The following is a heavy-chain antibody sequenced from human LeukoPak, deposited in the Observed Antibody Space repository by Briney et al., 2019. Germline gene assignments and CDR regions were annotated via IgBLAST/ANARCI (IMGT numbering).Heavy chain of an antibody. CDR2: IYYSGST. CDR3: ARRGGSSSWYWFDY. CDR1: GGSISSGSYY. J-gene: IGHJ4*02. D-gene: IGHD6-13*01. V-gene: IGHV4-39*01. Sequence: SETLSLTCIVSGGSISSGSYYWGWIRQPPGKGLEWIGSIYYSGSTYYNPSLKSRVTISVDTSKNQFSLKLSSVTAADTAVYYCARRGGSSSWYWFDYWGQGTLVTVSS.